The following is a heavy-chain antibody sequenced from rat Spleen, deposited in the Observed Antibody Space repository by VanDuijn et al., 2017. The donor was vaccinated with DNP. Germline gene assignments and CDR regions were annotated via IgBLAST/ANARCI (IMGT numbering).Heavy chain of an antibody. CDR1: GFTFNNYW. Sequence: EVQLVESGGDLVQPGRSLKLSCVASGFTFNNYWMTWIRQVPGKGLEWVASITSSGGSTYHSDPVKRRFSISRDNAKTTLYLQMDSLRSEDTAIYYGIARIYVVFSYWGQGVMVTVSS. CDR2: ITSSGGST. J-gene: IGHJ2*01. D-gene: IGHD1-2*01. CDR3: IARIYVVFSY. V-gene: IGHV5-31*01.